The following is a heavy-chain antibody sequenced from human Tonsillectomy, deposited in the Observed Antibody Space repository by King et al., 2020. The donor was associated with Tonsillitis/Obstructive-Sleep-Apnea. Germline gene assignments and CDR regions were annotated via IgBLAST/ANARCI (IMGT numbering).Heavy chain of an antibody. D-gene: IGHD2-21*01. V-gene: IGHV1-18*04. CDR2: VSAYTGNT. J-gene: IGHJ4*02. CDR1: GYTFTSYG. Sequence: QLVQSGAEVKKPGASVKVSCKPSGYTFTSYGITWVRQAPGQGLEWMGWVSAYTGNTNYAQTLQGRVTMTTDTSTSTAYMDLRSLRSDDTAVYYCARGRAYDDLDYWGQGTLVTVSS. CDR3: ARGRAYDDLDY.